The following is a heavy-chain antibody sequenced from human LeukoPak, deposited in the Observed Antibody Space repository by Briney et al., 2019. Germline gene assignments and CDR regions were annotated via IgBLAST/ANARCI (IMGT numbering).Heavy chain of an antibody. V-gene: IGHV3-15*01. CDR2: IKSKTDGGTT. CDR1: GFTFSSYS. J-gene: IGHJ4*02. Sequence: GGSLRLSCAASGFTFSSYSMNWVRQAPGKGLEWVGRIKSKTDGGTTDYTAPVKGRFTISRDDSKNTLYLQMNSLKTEDTAVYYCTTATVTTRLADYWGQGTLVTVSS. CDR3: TTATVTTRLADY. D-gene: IGHD4-11*01.